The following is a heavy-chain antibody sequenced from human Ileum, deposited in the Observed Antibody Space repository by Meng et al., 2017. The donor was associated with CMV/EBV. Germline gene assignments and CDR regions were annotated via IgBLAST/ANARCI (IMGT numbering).Heavy chain of an antibody. J-gene: IGHJ5*01. V-gene: IGHV1-8*01. CDR1: GYPFTNYD. Sequence: ASVKVSCKASGYPFTNYDIYWVRQATGQGPEWMGWVNPNSGKTGYAQKFQGRLIMSRNSSIDTAYMELSSLRSDDTAVYYCARRRNWFDSWGQGTLVNVSS. CDR3: ARRRNWFDS. CDR2: VNPNSGKT.